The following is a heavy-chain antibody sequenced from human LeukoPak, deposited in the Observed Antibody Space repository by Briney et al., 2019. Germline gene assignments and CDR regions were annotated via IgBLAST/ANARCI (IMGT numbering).Heavy chain of an antibody. J-gene: IGHJ1*01. CDR3: ARPPPIAVPGTFPY. CDR1: GGTFSSYA. CDR2: IIPILGIA. D-gene: IGHD6-19*01. V-gene: IGHV1-69*04. Sequence: SVKVSCKASGGTFSSYAISWVRQAPGQGLEWMGRIIPILGIANYAQKFQGRVTITADKSTSTAYMELSSLRSEDTAVYYCARPPPIAVPGTFPYGAQDPLVTVPS.